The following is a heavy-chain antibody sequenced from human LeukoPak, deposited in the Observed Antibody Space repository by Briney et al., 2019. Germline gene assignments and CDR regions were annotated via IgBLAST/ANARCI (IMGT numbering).Heavy chain of an antibody. V-gene: IGHV4-39*01. J-gene: IGHJ5*02. CDR2: IYYSGST. CDR3: ARHPYQLLWLSWFDP. D-gene: IGHD2-2*01. Sequence: SETLSLTCTASGGSSSSSRYYWGWIRQPPGKGLEWIGSIYYSGSTYYNPSLKSRVTISVDTSKNQFSLKLSSVTAADAAVYYCARHPYQLLWLSWFDPWGQGTLVTVSS. CDR1: GGSSSSSRYY.